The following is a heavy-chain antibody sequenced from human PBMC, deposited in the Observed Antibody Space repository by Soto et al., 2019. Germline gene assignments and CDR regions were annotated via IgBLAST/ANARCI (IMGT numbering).Heavy chain of an antibody. V-gene: IGHV3-23*01. J-gene: IGHJ4*02. CDR3: AKDWDVVEQWTFDY. Sequence: GGSLRLSCAASGFTFSSYAMSWVRQAPGKGLEWVSAISGSGGSTYYADSVKGRFTISRDNSKNTLYLQMNSLRAEDTAVYYCAKDWDVVEQWTFDYWGQGTLVTAPQ. CDR2: ISGSGGST. D-gene: IGHD6-19*01. CDR1: GFTFSSYA.